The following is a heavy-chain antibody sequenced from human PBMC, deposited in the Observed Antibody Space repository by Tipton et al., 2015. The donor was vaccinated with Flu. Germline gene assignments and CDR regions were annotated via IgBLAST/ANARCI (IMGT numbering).Heavy chain of an antibody. J-gene: IGHJ3*02. CDR1: GFTVSSNY. D-gene: IGHD3-10*01. CDR2: IYSGGST. Sequence: GSLRLSCAASGFTVSSNYMSWVRQAPGKGLEWVSVIYSGGSTYYADSVKGRFTISRDNSKNTLYLQMNSLRAEDTAVYYCAKPLPIMVRDDAFDIWGQGTMVTVSS. V-gene: IGHV3-53*01. CDR3: AKPLPIMVRDDAFDI.